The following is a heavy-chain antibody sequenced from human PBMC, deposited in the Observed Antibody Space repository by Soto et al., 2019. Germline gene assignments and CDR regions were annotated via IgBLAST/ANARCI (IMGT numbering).Heavy chain of an antibody. V-gene: IGHV3-30-3*01. CDR1: GFTFSSYA. CDR2: ISYDGSYK. D-gene: IGHD1-7*01. Sequence: QVQLVESGGGVVQPGRSLRLSCAASGFTFSSYAMHWVRQAPGQGLEWVALISYDGSYKYYADSVKGRFTISRDNSKNTLYLQMNSLRPEDTAVYHCARDQGGTTLYYHGMDVWGQGTTVTVSS. J-gene: IGHJ6*02. CDR3: ARDQGGTTLYYHGMDV.